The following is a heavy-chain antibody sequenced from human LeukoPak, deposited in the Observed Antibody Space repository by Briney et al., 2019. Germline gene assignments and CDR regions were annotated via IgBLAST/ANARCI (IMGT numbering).Heavy chain of an antibody. J-gene: IGHJ4*02. CDR2: ISYDGSNK. CDR1: GFTFSSYA. D-gene: IGHD2-15*01. CDR3: ARADIVVVVAACFDY. Sequence: SGRSLRLSCAASGFTFSSYAMHWVRQAPGKGLEWVAVISYDGSNKYYADSVKGRFTISRDNSKNTLYLQMNSLRAEDTAVYYCARADIVVVVAACFDYWGQGTLVTVSS. V-gene: IGHV3-30*04.